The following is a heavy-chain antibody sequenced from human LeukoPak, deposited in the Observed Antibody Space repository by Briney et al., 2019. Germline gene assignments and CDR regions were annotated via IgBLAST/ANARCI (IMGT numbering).Heavy chain of an antibody. Sequence: PGGSLRLSCAASGFTLSSKGMSWVRQAPGKGLEWVSAISGSGGSTYYADSVKGRFTISRDNSKNTLYLQMNSLRAEDTAIYYCAKDSPVMTRWGQGTLVTVSS. J-gene: IGHJ4*02. V-gene: IGHV3-23*01. CDR3: AKDSPVMTR. CDR1: GFTLSSKG. CDR2: ISGSGGST. D-gene: IGHD2-21*01.